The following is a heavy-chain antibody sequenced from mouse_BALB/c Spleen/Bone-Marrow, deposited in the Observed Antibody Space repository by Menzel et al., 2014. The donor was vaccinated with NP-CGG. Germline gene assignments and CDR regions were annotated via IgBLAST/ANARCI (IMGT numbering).Heavy chain of an antibody. J-gene: IGHJ4*01. D-gene: IGHD2-4*01. CDR1: GYTFTSYY. V-gene: IGHV1S56*01. Sequence: VKLMESGPELVKPGASVRISCKASGYTFTSYYTHWVKQRPGQGLEWIGWIYPGNVNTKYNEKFKGKATLTADKSSSTAYMQVSSLTSEDTAVYFCARSYDYDGNYAMDYWGQGTSVTVSS. CDR3: ARSYDYDGNYAMDY. CDR2: IYPGNVNT.